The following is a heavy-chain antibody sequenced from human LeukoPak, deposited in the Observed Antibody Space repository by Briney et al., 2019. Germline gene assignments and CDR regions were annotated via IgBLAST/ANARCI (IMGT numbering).Heavy chain of an antibody. Sequence: GRSLRLSCAASGFSFSIYAIHWVRQAPGRGLEWVAVISHDGSSKYYADSVKGRFTISRDNSKNTLYLRMNSLRAEDRAVYYCASAPYGDYSFDFWGQGTLVTVSS. D-gene: IGHD4-17*01. CDR3: ASAPYGDYSFDF. V-gene: IGHV3-30-3*01. CDR1: GFSFSIYA. J-gene: IGHJ4*02. CDR2: ISHDGSSK.